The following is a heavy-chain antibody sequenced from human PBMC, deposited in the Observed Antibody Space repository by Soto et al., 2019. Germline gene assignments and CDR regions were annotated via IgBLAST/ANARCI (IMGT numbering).Heavy chain of an antibody. CDR3: AKLSATGTTRGGYYYYGMDV. CDR2: ISYDGSNK. J-gene: IGHJ6*02. CDR1: GFTFSSYG. D-gene: IGHD1-1*01. V-gene: IGHV3-30*18. Sequence: GGSLRLSCAASGFTFSSYGMHWVRQAPGKWLEWVAVISYDGSNKYYADSVKGRFTISRDNSKNTLYLQMNSLRAEDTAVYYCAKLSATGTTRGGYYYYGMDVWGQGTTVTVSS.